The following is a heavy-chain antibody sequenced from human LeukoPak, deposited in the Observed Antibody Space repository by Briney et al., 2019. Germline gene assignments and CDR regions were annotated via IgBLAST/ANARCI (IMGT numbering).Heavy chain of an antibody. Sequence: PGGSLRLSCAASGFPFSSYSMSWVRQAPGKGLEWVSYISSSSRAFYYADSVKGRFTISRDNAKNSLYLQMNSLRDEDTAVFYCVARGLSSDYWGQGTLVTVSS. J-gene: IGHJ4*02. CDR1: GFPFSSYS. CDR3: VARGLSSDY. CDR2: ISSSSRAF. V-gene: IGHV3-48*02.